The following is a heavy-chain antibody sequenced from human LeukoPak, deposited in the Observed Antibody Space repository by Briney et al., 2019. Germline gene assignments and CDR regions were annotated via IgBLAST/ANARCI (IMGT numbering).Heavy chain of an antibody. V-gene: IGHV1-2*02. D-gene: IGHD2-15*01. CDR3: ARDQDYCSGGSCYAVDY. J-gene: IGHJ4*02. CDR2: INPNSGGT. CDR1: GYTFTCYY. Sequence: ASVKVSCKASGYTFTCYYMHWVRQAPGQGLEWMGWINPNSGGTNYAQKLQGRVTMTRDTSISTAYMELSRLRSDDTAVYYCARDQDYCSGGSCYAVDYWGQGTLVTVSS.